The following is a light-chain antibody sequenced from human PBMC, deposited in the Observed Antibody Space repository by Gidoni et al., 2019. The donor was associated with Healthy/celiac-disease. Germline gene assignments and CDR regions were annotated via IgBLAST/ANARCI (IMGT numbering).Light chain of an antibody. Sequence: PGQSITISCTGTSSDVGGYNYVSWYQQHPGKAPKLMIYEVSNRPSGVSNRFSGSKSGNTASLTISGLQAEDEADYYCSSYTSSSTLVFGGGTKLTVL. V-gene: IGLV2-14*01. CDR3: SSYTSSSTLV. CDR2: EVS. CDR1: SSDVGGYNY. J-gene: IGLJ2*01.